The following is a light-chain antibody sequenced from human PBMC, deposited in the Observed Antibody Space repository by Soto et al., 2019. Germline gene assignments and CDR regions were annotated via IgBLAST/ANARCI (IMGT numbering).Light chain of an antibody. J-gene: IGKJ4*01. Sequence: DIQMTQSPSSLSASVGDRVTITCRARLPTSNYLAWYQQKPGKIPNLLIYAASTMQAGVPSRFSGSSSGTDFSLTISSLQPEDGAAYYCQKYNSAPHTFGGGTKVEIK. V-gene: IGKV1-27*01. CDR2: AAS. CDR1: LPTSNY. CDR3: QKYNSAPHT.